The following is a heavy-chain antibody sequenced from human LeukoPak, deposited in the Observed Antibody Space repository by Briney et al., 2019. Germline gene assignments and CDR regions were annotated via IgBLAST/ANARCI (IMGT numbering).Heavy chain of an antibody. D-gene: IGHD2-2*01. V-gene: IGHV4-4*02. CDR1: GGSMTSITNW. CDR2: IYHSGTT. J-gene: IGHJ4*02. CDR3: AKGFCSSASCHFFDQ. Sequence: PSGTLSLTCAVSGGSMTSITNWWSWVRQPPGMGLEWIGEIYHSGTTNYSPSLKGRVTISMDESKNHFSLNLASVTAADTAVYYCAKGFCSSASCHFFDQWGQGILVTVSS.